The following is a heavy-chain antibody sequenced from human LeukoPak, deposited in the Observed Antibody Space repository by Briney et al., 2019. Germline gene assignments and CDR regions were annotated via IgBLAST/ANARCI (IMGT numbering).Heavy chain of an antibody. D-gene: IGHD7-27*01. J-gene: IGHJ4*02. Sequence: SETLSLTCTVSGGSISSYCWSWIRQPPGKGLEWIGYIYYSGSTNYNPSLKSRVTISVDTSKNQFSLKLSSVTAAGTAVYYCARAELGTLFDYWGQGTLVTVSS. CDR1: GGSISSYC. CDR2: IYYSGST. V-gene: IGHV4-59*01. CDR3: ARAELGTLFDY.